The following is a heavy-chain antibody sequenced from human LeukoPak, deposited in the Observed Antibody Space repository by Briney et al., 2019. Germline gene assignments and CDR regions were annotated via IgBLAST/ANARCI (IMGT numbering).Heavy chain of an antibody. J-gene: IGHJ4*02. CDR3: ARGLWYYDSSNYFDY. V-gene: IGHV4-34*01. CDR2: INHSGST. Sequence: SETLSLTCAVYGGSFSGYYWSWIRQPPGKGLEWIGEINHSGSTNYNPPLKSRVTISVDTSKNQFSLKLSSVTAADTAVYYCARGLWYYDSSNYFDYRGQGTLVTVSS. CDR1: GGSFSGYY. D-gene: IGHD3-22*01.